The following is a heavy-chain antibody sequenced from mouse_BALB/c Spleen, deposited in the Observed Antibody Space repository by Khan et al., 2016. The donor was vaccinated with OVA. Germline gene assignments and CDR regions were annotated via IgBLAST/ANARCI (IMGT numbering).Heavy chain of an antibody. D-gene: IGHD1-1*01. J-gene: IGHJ3*01. Sequence: EVQLQQSGPELVKPGASMKISCKTSGYSFTDYTMNWVKQSHGKNLEWIGLISPYNGGTTYNQKFKGKATLTVDKSSSTAYMELLSLTSEDSAVYYCARGNYYGSNSWFAYWGQGTLVTVSA. V-gene: IGHV1-18*01. CDR3: ARGNYYGSNSWFAY. CDR1: GYSFTDYT. CDR2: ISPYNGGT.